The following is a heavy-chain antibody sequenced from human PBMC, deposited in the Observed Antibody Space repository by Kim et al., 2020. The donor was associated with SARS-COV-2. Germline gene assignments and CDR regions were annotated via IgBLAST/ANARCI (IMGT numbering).Heavy chain of an antibody. CDR1: GGSISSGGYY. V-gene: IGHV4-31*03. J-gene: IGHJ4*02. Sequence: SETLSLTCTVSGGSISSGGYYWSWIRQHPGKGLEWIGYIYYSGSTYYNPSLKSRVTISVDTSKNQFSLKLSSVTAADTAVYYCASGIRPSGYSSSWGFDYWGQGTLVTVSS. CDR2: IYYSGST. D-gene: IGHD6-13*01. CDR3: ASGIRPSGYSSSWGFDY.